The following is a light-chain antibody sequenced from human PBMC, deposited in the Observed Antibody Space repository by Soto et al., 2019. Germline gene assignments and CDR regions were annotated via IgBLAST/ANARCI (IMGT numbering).Light chain of an antibody. CDR3: QQSYDMPWT. J-gene: IGKJ1*01. CDR2: AAD. CDR1: QSITNY. V-gene: IGKV1-39*01. Sequence: DIQMTQSPSSLSASVGDTVTITCRASQSITNYLTWFQQKPGKAPSLLIFAADNLQDGVPSRFSGSGSGRDFSLTISSLQPEGFATYYCQQSYDMPWTFGQGTKVDIK.